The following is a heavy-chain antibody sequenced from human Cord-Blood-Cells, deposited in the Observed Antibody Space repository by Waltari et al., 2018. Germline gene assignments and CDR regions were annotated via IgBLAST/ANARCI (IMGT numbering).Heavy chain of an antibody. CDR1: GGSFSGYY. CDR2: INHSGST. CDR3: ARDRVTGTTGADY. Sequence: QVQLQQWGAGLLKPSETLPLTCAVYGGSFSGYYWSWNRQPPGKGLEWIGEINHSGSTNYNPSLKSRVTISVDTSKNQFSLKLSSVTAADTAVYYCARDRVTGTTGADYWGQGTLVTVSS. J-gene: IGHJ4*02. D-gene: IGHD1-7*01. V-gene: IGHV4-34*01.